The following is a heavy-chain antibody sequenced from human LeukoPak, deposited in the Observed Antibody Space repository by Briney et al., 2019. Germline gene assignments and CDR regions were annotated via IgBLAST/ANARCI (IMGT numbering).Heavy chain of an antibody. CDR2: IKQDGSEK. CDR1: GFTFSRYW. CDR3: ARPESRTYYYGSGSYSNFDY. J-gene: IGHJ4*02. V-gene: IGHV3-7*01. D-gene: IGHD3-10*01. Sequence: GGSLRLSCAASGFTFSRYWMSWVRQAPGKGLEWVANIKQDGSEKYYVDSVKGRFTISRDNAKNSLYLQMNSLRAEDTAVYYCARPESRTYYYGSGSYSNFDYWGQGTLVTVSS.